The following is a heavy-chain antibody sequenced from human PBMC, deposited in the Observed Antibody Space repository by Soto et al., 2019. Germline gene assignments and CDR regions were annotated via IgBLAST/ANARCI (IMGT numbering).Heavy chain of an antibody. Sequence: GSLRLSCAASGFTFSSYSMNWVRQAPGKGLEWVSSISSSSSYIYYADSVKGRFTISRDNAKKSLYLQMNSLRAEDTAVYYCARGRSRSGGSCCGMDVWGQGTTVTVAS. J-gene: IGHJ6*02. D-gene: IGHD2-15*01. V-gene: IGHV3-21*01. CDR1: GFTFSSYS. CDR2: ISSSSSYI. CDR3: ARGRSRSGGSCCGMDV.